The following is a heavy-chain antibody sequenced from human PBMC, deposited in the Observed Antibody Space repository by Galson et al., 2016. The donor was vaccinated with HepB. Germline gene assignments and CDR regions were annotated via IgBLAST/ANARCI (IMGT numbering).Heavy chain of an antibody. J-gene: IGHJ5*02. V-gene: IGHV5-51*01. CDR1: GYRFTTYW. D-gene: IGHD3-10*01. CDR3: ARRGDSLWFAP. Sequence: QSGADVKKPGESLKISCKSSGYRFTTYWIGWVRQMPGKGLEWMGIIHPGDSDTRYSPSFQGQVTISADKSISTAYLQWSSLKASDTAMYYCARRGDSLWFAPWGQGTLVTVSS. CDR2: IHPGDSDT.